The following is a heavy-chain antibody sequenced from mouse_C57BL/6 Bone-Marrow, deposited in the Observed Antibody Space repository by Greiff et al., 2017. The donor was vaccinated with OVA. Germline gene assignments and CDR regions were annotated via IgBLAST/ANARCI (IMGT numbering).Heavy chain of an antibody. J-gene: IGHJ3*01. CDR3: ARGLGPSAWFAY. CDR1: GFTFSSYA. V-gene: IGHV5-4*01. CDR2: ISDGGSYT. D-gene: IGHD4-1*01. Sequence: EVQLVESGGGLVKPGGSLKLSCAASGFTFSSYAMSWVRQTPEKRLEWVATISDGGSYTYYPDNVKGRFTISRDNAKNNLYLQMSHLKSEDTAMYYCARGLGPSAWFAYWGQGTLVTVSA.